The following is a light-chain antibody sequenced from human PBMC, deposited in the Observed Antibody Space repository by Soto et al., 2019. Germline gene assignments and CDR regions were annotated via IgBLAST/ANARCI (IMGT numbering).Light chain of an antibody. CDR2: EVS. J-gene: IGLJ2*01. CDR3: SSYTSTSIWV. V-gene: IGLV2-14*01. Sequence: QSALTQPASVSGSPGQSITISCTGTSSDVGGYNYVSWYQQHPGKAPKLMIYEVSNRPSGASNRFSGSKSCNTASLTISGLQAEDEADYYCSSYTSTSIWVFGGGTQLTVL. CDR1: SSDVGGYNY.